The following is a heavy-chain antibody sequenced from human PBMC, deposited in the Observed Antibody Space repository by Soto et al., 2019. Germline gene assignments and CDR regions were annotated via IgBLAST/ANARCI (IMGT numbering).Heavy chain of an antibody. CDR2: INHSGST. D-gene: IGHD3-22*01. CDR1: CGSFSGYY. Sequence: PSETLSLTCAVYCGSFSGYYWSWIRQPPGKGLEWIGEINHSGSTNYNPSLKSRVTISVDTSKNQFSLKLSSVTAADTAVYYCARAPLYYYDSSGYYLGSANAFDIWGQGTMVTVSS. V-gene: IGHV4-34*01. CDR3: ARAPLYYYDSSGYYLGSANAFDI. J-gene: IGHJ3*02.